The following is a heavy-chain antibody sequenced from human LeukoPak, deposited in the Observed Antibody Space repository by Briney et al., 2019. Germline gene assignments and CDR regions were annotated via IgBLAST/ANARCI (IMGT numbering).Heavy chain of an antibody. J-gene: IGHJ4*02. V-gene: IGHV4-39*01. Sequence: SETLSLTCIVSGGSMTNNGHCWGWVRQSPGKGLEWIGIVNYNGRTSHNPSLKSRVTMSRDTSKNQFSLKLSSVTAADTAKYYCADYVSGSMFKYWGRGILVIVSS. CDR2: VNYNGRT. CDR3: ADYVSGSMFKY. D-gene: IGHD3-16*01. CDR1: GGSMTNNGHC.